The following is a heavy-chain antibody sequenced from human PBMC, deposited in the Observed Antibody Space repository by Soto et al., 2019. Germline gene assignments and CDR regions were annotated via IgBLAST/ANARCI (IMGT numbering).Heavy chain of an antibody. Sequence: GGSLRLSCEATGFTFSSHEMNWIRQTPGKRLEWIAKISGSGSTINYADSVKGRFTIARDNVQRTLHLQMDSLRVEDTGVYYCARGGVYWGRGTLVTISS. CDR3: ARGGVY. J-gene: IGHJ1*01. V-gene: IGHV3-48*03. D-gene: IGHD2-8*01. CDR1: GFTFSSHE. CDR2: ISGSGSTI.